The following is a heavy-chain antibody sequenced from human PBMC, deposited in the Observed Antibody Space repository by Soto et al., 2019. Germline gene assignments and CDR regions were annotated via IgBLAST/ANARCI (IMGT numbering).Heavy chain of an antibody. CDR3: ARDTQVGAFDI. Sequence: SETLSLTCAVYGGSFSGYYWSWIRQHPGMGLEWIGFIYYSGGTYYNPSLKSRVTISVDTSDNQFSLKLSSVTAADTAVYYCARDTQVGAFDIWGPGTMVTVSS. V-gene: IGHV4-34*09. CDR1: GGSFSGYY. J-gene: IGHJ3*02. D-gene: IGHD1-26*01. CDR2: IYYSGGT.